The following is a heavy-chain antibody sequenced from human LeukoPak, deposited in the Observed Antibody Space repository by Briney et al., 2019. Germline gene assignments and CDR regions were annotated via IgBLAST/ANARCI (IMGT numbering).Heavy chain of an antibody. D-gene: IGHD5-12*01. Sequence: GGSPSLSCAASGFTFSSYAMSWVRQAPGKGLEWVSAISGSGGSTYYADSVKGRFTISRDNSKNTLYLQMNSLRAEDTAVYYCAKMPTPVWWLRPVGAFDIWGQGTMVTVSS. CDR2: ISGSGGST. CDR3: AKMPTPVWWLRPVGAFDI. J-gene: IGHJ3*02. CDR1: GFTFSSYA. V-gene: IGHV3-23*01.